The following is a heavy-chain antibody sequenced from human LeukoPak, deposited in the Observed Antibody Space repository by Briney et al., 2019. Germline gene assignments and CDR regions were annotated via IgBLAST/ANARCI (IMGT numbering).Heavy chain of an antibody. Sequence: PGGSLRLSCTASGFTFNNYGMHWVRQAPGKGLEWVAVVWYDGSRKYYADSVKGRFTISRDNFKNTLYLQMNSLRVDDTAVYYCARGSGSYYNWLDPWGQGTLVTVSS. D-gene: IGHD3-10*01. J-gene: IGHJ5*02. V-gene: IGHV3-33*01. CDR2: VWYDGSRK. CDR1: GFTFNNYG. CDR3: ARGSGSYYNWLDP.